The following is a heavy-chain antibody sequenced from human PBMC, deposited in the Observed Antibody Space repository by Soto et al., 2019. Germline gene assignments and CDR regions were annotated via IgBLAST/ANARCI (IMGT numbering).Heavy chain of an antibody. J-gene: IGHJ4*02. D-gene: IGHD3-10*01. Sequence: GGSLRLSCAASGFTFSSYGMHWVRQAPGKGLEWVAVIWYDGSNKYYADSVKGRFTISRDNSKNTLYLQMNSLRAEDTAVYYCARDLRYGSVYFDYWGQGTLVTVSS. CDR3: ARDLRYGSVYFDY. CDR1: GFTFSSYG. CDR2: IWYDGSNK. V-gene: IGHV3-33*01.